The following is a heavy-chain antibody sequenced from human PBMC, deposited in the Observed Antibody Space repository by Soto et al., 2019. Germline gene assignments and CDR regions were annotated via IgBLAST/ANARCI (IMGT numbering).Heavy chain of an antibody. D-gene: IGHD3-10*01. CDR1: GFTFSRYA. CDR3: ARSRSGAVADSFDF. Sequence: GGSLRLSCAASGFTFSRYAIHWVRQAPGKGLEWVAVISRDGTNKYYVDSVKGRFTISRDNSRNTLYLQMNSLRHEDAAVYYCARSRSGAVADSFDFWGQGTLVTVS. J-gene: IGHJ4*02. CDR2: ISRDGTNK. V-gene: IGHV3-30*04.